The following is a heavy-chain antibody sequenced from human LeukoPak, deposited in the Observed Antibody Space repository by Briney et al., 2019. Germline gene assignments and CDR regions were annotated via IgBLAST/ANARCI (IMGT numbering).Heavy chain of an antibody. Sequence: PGGPLRLSCAASGFTFSSYAMSWVRQAPGKGLEWVSAISGSGGSTYYADSVKGRFTISRDNSKNTLYLQMNSLRAEDTAVYYCAKDTYSGSYSWGYYFDYWGQGTLVTVSS. V-gene: IGHV3-23*01. D-gene: IGHD1-26*01. CDR3: AKDTYSGSYSWGYYFDY. CDR2: ISGSGGST. CDR1: GFTFSSYA. J-gene: IGHJ4*02.